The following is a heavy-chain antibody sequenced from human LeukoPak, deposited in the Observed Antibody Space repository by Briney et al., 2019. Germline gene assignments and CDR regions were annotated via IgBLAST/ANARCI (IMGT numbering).Heavy chain of an antibody. CDR2: ISAYNGNT. D-gene: IGHD3-22*01. CDR1: GYTFTSYG. CDR3: ARVIYDSSGYYYVTLGMDV. V-gene: IGHV1-18*01. J-gene: IGHJ6*02. Sequence: WASVKVSRKASGYTFTSYGISWVRQAPGQGLEWMGWISAYNGNTNYAQKLQGRVTMTTDTSTSTAYMELRSLRSDDTAVYYCARVIYDSSGYYYVTLGMDVWGQGTTVTVSS.